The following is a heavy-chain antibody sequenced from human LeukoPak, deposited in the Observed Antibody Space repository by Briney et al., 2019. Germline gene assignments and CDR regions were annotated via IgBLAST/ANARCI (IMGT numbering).Heavy chain of an antibody. D-gene: IGHD5-18*01. CDR3: ARKDTAIDY. CDR1: GFTFSSYS. V-gene: IGHV3-21*01. CDR2: ISSSSSYI. J-gene: IGHJ4*02. Sequence: GGPLRLSCAASGFTFSSYSMNLVRQAPGKGLEWVSSISSSSSYIYYADSVKGRFTISRDNAKNSLYLQMNSLRAEDTAVYYCARKDTAIDYWGQGTLVTVSS.